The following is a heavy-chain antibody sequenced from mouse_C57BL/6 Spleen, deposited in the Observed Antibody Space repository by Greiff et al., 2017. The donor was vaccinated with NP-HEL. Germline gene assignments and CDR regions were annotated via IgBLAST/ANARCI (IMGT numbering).Heavy chain of an antibody. J-gene: IGHJ4*01. V-gene: IGHV1-55*01. CDR3: ARRDGYYRYYYAMDY. CDR2: IYPGSGST. CDR1: GYTFTSYW. Sequence: QVQLQQPGAELVKPGASVKMSCKASGYTFTSYWITWVKQRPGQGLEWIGDIYPGSGSTNYNEKFKSKATLTVDPSSSTAYMQLSSLTSEDSSVYYCARRDGYYRYYYAMDYWGQGTSVTVSS. D-gene: IGHD2-3*01.